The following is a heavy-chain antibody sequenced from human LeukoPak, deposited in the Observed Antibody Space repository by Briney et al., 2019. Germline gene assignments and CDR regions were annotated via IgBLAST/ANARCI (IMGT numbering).Heavy chain of an antibody. J-gene: IGHJ4*02. CDR3: ARRQSYYDSSGYYQAFDY. V-gene: IGHV4-30-4*01. CDR1: GGSISSGDYY. CDR2: IYYSGST. Sequence: PSQTLSLTCTVSGGSISSGDYYWSWIRQPPGKGLEWIGYIYYSGSTYYNPSLKSRVTISVDTSKNQFSLKLSSVTAADTAVYYCARRQSYYDSSGYYQAFDYWGQGTLVTVSS. D-gene: IGHD3-22*01.